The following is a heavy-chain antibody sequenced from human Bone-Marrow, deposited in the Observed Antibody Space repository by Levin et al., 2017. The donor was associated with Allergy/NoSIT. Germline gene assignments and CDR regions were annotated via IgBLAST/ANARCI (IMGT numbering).Heavy chain of an antibody. CDR1: GFSFKWYG. CDR2: IWYDGSNE. V-gene: IGHV3-33*01. CDR3: SRDRRGSGWYDFFDY. D-gene: IGHD6-19*01. J-gene: IGHJ4*02. Sequence: PGGSLRLSCAASGFSFKWYGMHWVRQAPGKGLEWVAYIWYDGSNEQYGDSVKGRFTISRDNSKNTLYLQMDSLRVEDTAVYYCSRDRRGSGWYDFFDYWGQGTLVTVSS.